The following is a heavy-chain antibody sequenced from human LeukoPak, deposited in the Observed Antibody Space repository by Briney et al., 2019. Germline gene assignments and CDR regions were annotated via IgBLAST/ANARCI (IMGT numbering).Heavy chain of an antibody. Sequence: GGSLRLSCAASGFTFSSYWMSWVSQAPGKGLEWVANIKQDGSEKYYVDSVKGRFTISRDNAKNSLYLQMNSLRAEDTALYYCAKEGYDSSGYFYAFDIWGQGTMVTVSS. J-gene: IGHJ3*02. CDR1: GFTFSSYW. CDR3: AKEGYDSSGYFYAFDI. V-gene: IGHV3-7*03. D-gene: IGHD3-22*01. CDR2: IKQDGSEK.